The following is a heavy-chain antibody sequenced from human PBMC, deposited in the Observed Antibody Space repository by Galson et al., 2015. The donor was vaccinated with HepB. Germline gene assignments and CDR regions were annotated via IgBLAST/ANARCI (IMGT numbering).Heavy chain of an antibody. CDR2: ISGSGGGT. Sequence: SLRLSCAASGFTFSSYAMSWVRQAPGKGLEWVSLISGSGGGTSYADSVKGRFTISRDNSKNTLYLQMSSLRAEDTAVYYCAKDEGGGSGFLPRPFDYWGQGTLVTVSS. J-gene: IGHJ4*02. CDR3: AKDEGGGSGFLPRPFDY. CDR1: GFTFSSYA. V-gene: IGHV3-23*01. D-gene: IGHD2-15*01.